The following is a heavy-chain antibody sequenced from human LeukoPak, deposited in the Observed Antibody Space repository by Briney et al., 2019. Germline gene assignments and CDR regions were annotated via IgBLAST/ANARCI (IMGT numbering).Heavy chain of an antibody. V-gene: IGHV3-21*01. CDR3: ARDATSSGWYDY. Sequence: GGSLRLSCAASGFTFSSYSMNWVRQAPGKGLEWVSSISSSSSYIYYADSVKGRFTISRDNAKNSLYLQMNSLRAEDTAVYYCARDATSSGWYDYWAREPWSPSPQ. D-gene: IGHD6-19*01. CDR2: ISSSSSYI. CDR1: GFTFSSYS. J-gene: IGHJ4*02.